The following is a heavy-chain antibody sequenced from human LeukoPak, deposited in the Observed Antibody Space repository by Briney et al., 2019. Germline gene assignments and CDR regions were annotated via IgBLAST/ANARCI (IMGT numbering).Heavy chain of an antibody. D-gene: IGHD3-22*01. CDR1: GASIRTSTYY. J-gene: IGHJ5*02. CDR3: ATNKTMMTAAGMFDP. Sequence: SETLSLTCTVSGASIRTSTYYWGWLRQPPGKGLEWIGSVYSSGSPYYNPSFKSRLTISVDASKNQISLRLRSVTASDTAVYYCATNKTMMTAAGMFDPWGPETLVTVSS. CDR2: VYSSGSP. V-gene: IGHV4-39*01.